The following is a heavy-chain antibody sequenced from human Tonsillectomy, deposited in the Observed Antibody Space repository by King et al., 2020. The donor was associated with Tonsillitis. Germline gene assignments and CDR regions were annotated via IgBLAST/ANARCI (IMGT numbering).Heavy chain of an antibody. CDR3: ARDSLTATRAFDL. CDR2: IKQDGSEA. V-gene: IGHV3-7*03. Sequence: VQLVESGGGLVQPGGSLRLSCAASGFTFRSYWMSWVRQAPGKGLEWVANIKQDGSEAYYVDSLTGRLTISRDNAENSLYLQMNSLRAEDTAVYYCARDSLTATRAFDLWGRGTLVTVSS. D-gene: IGHD1-14*01. CDR1: GFTFRSYW. J-gene: IGHJ2*01.